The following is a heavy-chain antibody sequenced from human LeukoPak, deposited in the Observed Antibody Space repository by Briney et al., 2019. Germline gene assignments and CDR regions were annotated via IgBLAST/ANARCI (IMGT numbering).Heavy chain of an antibody. J-gene: IGHJ3*02. CDR2: IHTSGST. CDR1: GVSITSYY. CDR3: ARSAAVGPTTGTFHI. V-gene: IGHV4-4*07. D-gene: IGHD1-26*01. Sequence: SETLSLTCTASGVSITSYYWSWIRQPAGKGLEWIGRIHTSGSTNYNPSLKSRVTMSEDTSKNQFSLKLFSVTAADTAVYFCARSAAVGPTTGTFHIWGQGTMVTVSP.